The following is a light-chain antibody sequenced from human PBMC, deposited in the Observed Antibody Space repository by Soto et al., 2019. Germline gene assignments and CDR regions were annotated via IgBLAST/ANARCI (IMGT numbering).Light chain of an antibody. CDR3: QKYDSAPRT. V-gene: IGKV3-15*01. J-gene: IGKJ1*01. CDR1: QSVSYY. Sequence: EIVSTQSPGTLSLSPGERATLSCRASQSVSYYLAWYQQKPGQTPRLLIYDTSTRATGVPSRFSGSGSGTDFTLTISSLQPEDVATYYCQKYDSAPRTFGQGTKVDI. CDR2: DTS.